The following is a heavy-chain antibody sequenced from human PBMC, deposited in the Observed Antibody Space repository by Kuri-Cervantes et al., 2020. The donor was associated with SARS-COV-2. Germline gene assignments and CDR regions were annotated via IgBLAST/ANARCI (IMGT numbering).Heavy chain of an antibody. J-gene: IGHJ3*02. V-gene: IGHV3-48*01. CDR1: GCTFSSYS. Sequence: LSLTCAAPGCTFSSYSMNWVRPAPGKGLEWVSYISSSSSTIYYADSVKGRFTISRDNAKNSLYVQMNSLRAEDTAVYYCARRGGYLPPDAFDIWGQGTMVTVSS. CDR3: ARRGGYLPPDAFDI. D-gene: IGHD3-16*02. CDR2: ISSSSSTI.